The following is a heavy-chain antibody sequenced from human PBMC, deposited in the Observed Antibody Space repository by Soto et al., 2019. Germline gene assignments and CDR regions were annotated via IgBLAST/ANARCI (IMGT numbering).Heavy chain of an antibody. CDR2: IKEDGSEK. V-gene: IGHV3-7*01. CDR3: ARERYYYGSGDY. D-gene: IGHD3-10*01. Sequence: ESGGGLVQPGGSLRLSCAASGFTFSSYWMSWVRQAPGKGLEWVANIKEDGSEKNYVDSVKGQFTISRDNAKNSRYLQMNSLRAEDTAVYYCARERYYYGSGDYWGQGTLVTVSS. CDR1: GFTFSSYW. J-gene: IGHJ4*02.